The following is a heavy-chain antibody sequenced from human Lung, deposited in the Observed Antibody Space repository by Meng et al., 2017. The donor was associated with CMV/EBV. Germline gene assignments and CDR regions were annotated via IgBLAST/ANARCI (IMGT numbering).Heavy chain of an antibody. J-gene: IGHJ4*02. CDR1: GGSISSSSYY. V-gene: IGHV4-39*01. CDR3: ARPDDSSGWYMPFDY. Sequence: CTLVGGSISSSSYYWGWIRQPPGKGLEWIGSIYYSGSTYYNPSLKSRVTISVDTSKNQFSLKLSSVTAADTAVYYCARPDDSSGWYMPFDYWGQGTLVTVSS. CDR2: IYYSGST. D-gene: IGHD6-19*01.